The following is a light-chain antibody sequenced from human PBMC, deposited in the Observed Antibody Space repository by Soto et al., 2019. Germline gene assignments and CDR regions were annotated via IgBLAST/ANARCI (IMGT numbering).Light chain of an antibody. CDR2: GAS. V-gene: IGKV3-20*01. Sequence: IVLTQSPGTLSLSPGERATVSCRAIQSVSSSYLAWCQQRPAQAPRLLIYGASNRATGIPDRFSGSGSGTDFTLTISRLETEDFAVFYCQQYGTSEIIFGQGTRLEIK. J-gene: IGKJ5*01. CDR3: QQYGTSEII. CDR1: QSVSSSY.